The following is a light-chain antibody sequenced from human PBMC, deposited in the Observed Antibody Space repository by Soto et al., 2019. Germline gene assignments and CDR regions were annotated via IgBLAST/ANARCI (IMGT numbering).Light chain of an antibody. CDR3: QQYNSYSPLT. CDR2: DAS. Sequence: DIQMTQSPSTLSASVGDRVTITCRASQSISSWLAWYQQKPGKAPKLLIYDASSLESGVPSRFSGSGSWTEFSLIISSLQPDDFATNYCQQYNSYSPLTFGGGTKVEIK. J-gene: IGKJ4*01. V-gene: IGKV1-5*01. CDR1: QSISSW.